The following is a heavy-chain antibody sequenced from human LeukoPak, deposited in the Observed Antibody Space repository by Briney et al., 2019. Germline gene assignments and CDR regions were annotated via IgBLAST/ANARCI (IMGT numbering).Heavy chain of an antibody. Sequence: GASVKVSCKASGGTFSSYAISWVRQAPGQGLEWMGGIIPIFGTANYAQKFQGRVTITADESTSTAYMELSSLRSEDTAVYCCARTRSVVPAAHAWFDPWGQGTLVTVSS. CDR2: IIPIFGTA. J-gene: IGHJ5*02. D-gene: IGHD2-2*01. CDR3: ARTRSVVPAAHAWFDP. V-gene: IGHV1-69*13. CDR1: GGTFSSYA.